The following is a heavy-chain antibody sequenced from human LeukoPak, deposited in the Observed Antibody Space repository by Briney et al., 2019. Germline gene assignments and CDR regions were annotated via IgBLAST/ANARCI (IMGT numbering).Heavy chain of an antibody. J-gene: IGHJ4*02. CDR3: AKAGAAAGTFDY. CDR1: GFTFSSYA. D-gene: IGHD6-13*01. Sequence: GGSLRLSCAASGFTFSSYAMSWVRQAPGKGLEWVSASSGSGGSTYYADSVKGRFTISRDNSKNTLYLQMNSLRAEDTAVYYCAKAGAAAGTFDYWGQGTLVTVSS. V-gene: IGHV3-23*01. CDR2: SSGSGGST.